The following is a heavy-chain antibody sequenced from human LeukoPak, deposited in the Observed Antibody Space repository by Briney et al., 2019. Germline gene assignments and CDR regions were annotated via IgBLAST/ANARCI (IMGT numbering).Heavy chain of an antibody. CDR2: IYYSGST. V-gene: IGHV4-30-4*01. D-gene: IGHD3-10*01. CDR3: ARVGGEGVDY. CDR1: GGSISSGDYY. J-gene: IGHJ4*02. Sequence: SETLSLTCTVSGGSISSGDYYWSWIRQPPGKGLEWIGYIYYSGSTYYNPSLKSRVTISVDTSKNQFSLKLSSVTAADTTVYYCARVGGEGVDYWGQGTLVTVSS.